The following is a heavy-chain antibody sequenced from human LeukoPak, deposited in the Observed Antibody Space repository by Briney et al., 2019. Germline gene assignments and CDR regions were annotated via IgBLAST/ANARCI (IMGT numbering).Heavy chain of an antibody. CDR3: ARGSHGYCSSTSCYRHYYYGMDV. J-gene: IGHJ6*02. CDR1: GGSFSGYY. V-gene: IGHV4-34*01. CDR2: INHSGST. Sequence: PSETLSLTCAVYGGSFSGYYWSWIRQPPGKGLEWIGEINHSGSTNYNPSLKSRVTISVDTSKDQFSLKLSSVTAADTAVYCCARGSHGYCSSTSCYRHYYYGMDVWGQGTTVTVSS. D-gene: IGHD2-2*01.